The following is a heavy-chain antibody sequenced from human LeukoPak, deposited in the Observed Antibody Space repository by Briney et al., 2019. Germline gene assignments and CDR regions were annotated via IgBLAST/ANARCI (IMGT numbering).Heavy chain of an antibody. CDR1: GGSFSGYY. CDR2: INHSGST. Sequence: SETLSLTCAVYGGSFSGYYWSWIRQPPGKGLEWIGEINHSGSTNYNPSLKSRVTISVDTSKNQFSLKLSSVTAADTAVYYCARQGWELAFHYWGQGTLVTVSS. D-gene: IGHD1-26*01. J-gene: IGHJ4*02. V-gene: IGHV4-34*01. CDR3: ARQGWELAFHY.